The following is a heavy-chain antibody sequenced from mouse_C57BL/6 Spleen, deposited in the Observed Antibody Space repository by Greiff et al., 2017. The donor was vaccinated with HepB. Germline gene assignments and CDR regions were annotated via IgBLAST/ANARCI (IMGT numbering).Heavy chain of an antibody. CDR2: IDPSDSYT. D-gene: IGHD3-3*01. V-gene: IGHV1-50*01. CDR1: GYTFTSYW. J-gene: IGHJ2*01. CDR3: ARGGTLDY. Sequence: VQLQQPGAELVKPGASVKLSCKASGYTFTSYWMQWVKQRPGQGLEWIGEIDPSDSYTNYNQKFKGKATLTVDTSSSTAYMQLSSLTSEDSAVYYCARGGTLDYWGQGTTLTVS.